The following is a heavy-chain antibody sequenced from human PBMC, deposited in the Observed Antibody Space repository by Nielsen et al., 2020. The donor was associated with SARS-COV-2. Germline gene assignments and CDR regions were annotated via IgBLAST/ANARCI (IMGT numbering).Heavy chain of an antibody. J-gene: IGHJ3*02. CDR2: INAGNGNT. CDR1: GYTFTSYA. CDR3: ARGEGWLAPDAFDI. V-gene: IGHV1-3*01. D-gene: IGHD6-19*01. Sequence: ASVKVSCKASGYTFTSYAMHWVRQAPGQRLEWMGWINAGNGNTKYSQKFQGRVTTTRDTSASTAYMELSSLRSEDTAVYYCARGEGWLAPDAFDIWGQGTMVTVSS.